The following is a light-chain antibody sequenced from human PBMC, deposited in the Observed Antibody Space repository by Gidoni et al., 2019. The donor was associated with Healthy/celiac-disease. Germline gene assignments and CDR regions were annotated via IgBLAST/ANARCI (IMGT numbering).Light chain of an antibody. V-gene: IGLV1-40*01. Sequence: QSVLTQPPSVSGAPGQTVTISCTGSFSNIRAGYAVHWYQQIPGTAPKLLLFDINHRPSGVPDRFSGSKSGPSASLAIIGLQTEDEADYYCQSFDNSLSSSVVFGGGTRLTVL. CDR1: FSNIRAGYA. CDR3: QSFDNSLSSSVV. CDR2: DIN. J-gene: IGLJ2*01.